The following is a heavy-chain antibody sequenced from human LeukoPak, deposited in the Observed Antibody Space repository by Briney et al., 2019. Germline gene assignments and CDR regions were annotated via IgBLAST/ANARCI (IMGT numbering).Heavy chain of an antibody. D-gene: IGHD2-21*02. CDR1: GFTFSSYG. J-gene: IGHJ4*02. CDR3: ARDSCRGDCYPFDY. V-gene: IGHV3-33*01. CDR2: IWYDGNNK. Sequence: AGRSLRLSCAASGFTFSSYGMHWVRQAPGKGLEWVAGIWYDGNNKYYADSVKGRFAISRDNSKNTLYAQMDSLRAEDTAVYYCARDSCRGDCYPFDYWGQGTLVTVSS.